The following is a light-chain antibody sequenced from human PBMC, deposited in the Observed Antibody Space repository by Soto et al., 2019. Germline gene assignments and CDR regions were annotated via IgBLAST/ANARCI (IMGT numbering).Light chain of an antibody. J-gene: IGKJ4*01. V-gene: IGKV1-12*01. CDR2: SAS. CDR1: QDINKW. Sequence: DIQMTQSPSSVSSSVLDIVTITCLASQDINKWLAWYQQKPGTAPKLLIYSASSLYTGVPSRFSGSGSGTDFTLTISSLQPEDFATYXXXKXXXXXLNCXXGTKLDIK. CDR3: XKXXXXXLN.